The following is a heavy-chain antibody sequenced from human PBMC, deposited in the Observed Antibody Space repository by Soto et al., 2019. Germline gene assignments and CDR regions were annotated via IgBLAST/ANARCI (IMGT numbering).Heavy chain of an antibody. J-gene: IGHJ4*02. V-gene: IGHV4-38-2*01. D-gene: IGHD5-18*01. CDR1: GDSIISIYH. CDR3: VRGVRGYVSY. Sequence: SETLSLTCAVSGDSIISIYHWAWIRQSPGRGLEWIASIYHTGTTYYTPSLESRVTISVDTSKNQSSLRLSSVTAADTAIYYCVRGVRGYVSYWGRGILVTAPQ. CDR2: IYHTGTT.